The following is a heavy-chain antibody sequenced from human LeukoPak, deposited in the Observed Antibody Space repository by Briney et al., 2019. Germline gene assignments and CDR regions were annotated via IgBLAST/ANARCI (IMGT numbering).Heavy chain of an antibody. CDR3: ARNLDSGNEIDY. Sequence: GASVKVSCKASGYTFNGYYMHWVRQAPGQGLEWMGWINPNSGGTNYAQKFQGRVTMTRDTSISTAYMELSRLRSDDTAVYYCARNLDSGNEIDYWGQGTLVTVSS. V-gene: IGHV1-2*02. D-gene: IGHD3-10*01. CDR2: INPNSGGT. J-gene: IGHJ4*02. CDR1: GYTFNGYY.